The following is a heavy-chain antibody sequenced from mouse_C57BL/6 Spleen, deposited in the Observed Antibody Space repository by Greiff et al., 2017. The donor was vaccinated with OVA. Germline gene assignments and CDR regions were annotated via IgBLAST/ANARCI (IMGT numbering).Heavy chain of an antibody. V-gene: IGHV3-6*01. CDR1: GYSITSGYY. J-gene: IGHJ4*01. CDR2: ISYDGSN. CDR3: ARDSY. Sequence: EVQLVESGPGLVKPSQSLSLTCSVTGYSITSGYYWNWIRQFPGNKLEWMGYISYDGSNNYNPSLKNRISITRDTSKNQFFLKLNSVTTEDTATYYCARDSYWGQGTSVTVSS.